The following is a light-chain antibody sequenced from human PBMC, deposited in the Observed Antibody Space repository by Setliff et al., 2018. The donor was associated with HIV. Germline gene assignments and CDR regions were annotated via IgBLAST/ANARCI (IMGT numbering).Light chain of an antibody. V-gene: IGLV2-14*01. CDR1: SSDVGGYSY. CDR2: EVR. CDR3: SSYATTNTLP. J-gene: IGLJ1*01. Sequence: QSALTQPASVSGSPGQSITISCTGTSSDVGGYSYVSWYQQHPGKAPKRIIYEVRNRPSGASNRFSGSKSGNTASLTISGLQAEDEADYYCSSYATTNTLPFGTGTKVTVL.